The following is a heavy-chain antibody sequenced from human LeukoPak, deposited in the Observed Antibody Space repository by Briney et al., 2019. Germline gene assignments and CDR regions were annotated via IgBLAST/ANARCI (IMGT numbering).Heavy chain of an antibody. CDR1: GFTFSSFS. V-gene: IGHV3-23*01. D-gene: IGHD3-10*02. J-gene: IGHJ4*02. Sequence: GGSLRLSCAASGFTFSSFSMSWVRHVPGKGLEWVSTISAGGSTYYADSVKGRFTISRDNSKNTLFLQMNSLRAKDTAIYYCAKRPAAVRGVIPYLDYWGQGTLVTVSS. CDR2: ISAGGST. CDR3: AKRPAAVRGVIPYLDY.